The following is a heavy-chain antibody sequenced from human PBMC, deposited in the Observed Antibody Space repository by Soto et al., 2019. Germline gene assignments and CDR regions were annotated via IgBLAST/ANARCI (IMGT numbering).Heavy chain of an antibody. CDR1: GYTFTSYY. CDR2: INPSGGST. D-gene: IGHD2-15*01. V-gene: IGHV1-46*01. J-gene: IGHJ6*02. CDR3: AGGGVVVAATDRDYYYYGMDV. Sequence: ASVKVSCKASGYTFTSYYMHWVRQAPGQGLEWMGIINPSGGSTSYAQKFQGRVTMTRGTSTSTVYMELSSLRSEDTAVYYCAGGGVVVAATDRDYYYYGMDVWGQRTTVTVSS.